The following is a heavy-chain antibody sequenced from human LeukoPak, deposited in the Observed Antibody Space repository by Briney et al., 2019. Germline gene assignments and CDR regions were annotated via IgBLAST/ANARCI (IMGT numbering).Heavy chain of an antibody. Sequence: GRSLRLSCEVSGFTFSSYHMNWVRQAPGKGLEWVSSLGCSGSHISYTDSLTERLTIPRDNPKHSLYLQMNSPRAEDTALYYCARGENYYDSSGYCDYWGQGTLVTVSS. CDR2: LGCSGSHI. V-gene: IGHV3-21*04. CDR3: ARGENYYDSSGYCDY. D-gene: IGHD3-22*01. J-gene: IGHJ4*02. CDR1: GFTFSSYH.